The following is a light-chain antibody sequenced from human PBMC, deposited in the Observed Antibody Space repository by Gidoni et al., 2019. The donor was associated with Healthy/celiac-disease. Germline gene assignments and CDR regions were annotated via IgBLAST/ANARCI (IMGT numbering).Light chain of an antibody. CDR3: QQYYRSPLT. V-gene: IGKV4-1*01. CDR2: SAS. J-gene: IGKJ4*01. CDR1: QSVLYRSNNKKY. Sequence: DIVMPQSTDSLAVSLGERATINCKSSQSVLYRSNNKKYLRWYQQKPGQPPRVLIYSASTRESGVPDRFSGSASGTDFNLTISSLQAEDAAVYYCQQYYRSPLTFGGGTKVEIK.